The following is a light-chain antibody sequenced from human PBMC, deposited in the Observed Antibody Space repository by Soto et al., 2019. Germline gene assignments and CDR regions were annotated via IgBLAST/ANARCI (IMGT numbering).Light chain of an antibody. J-gene: IGLJ2*01. CDR2: EGS. Sequence: QSALTQPASVSGSPGQSITISCTGTSSDVGSYNLVSWYQQHPGKAPKLMIYEGSKLHSGVSNRFSGSKSGNTASLTISGLQAEDDADYYCCAYGGSVVFGGGTKLTVL. CDR1: SSDVGSYNL. CDR3: CAYGGSVV. V-gene: IGLV2-23*01.